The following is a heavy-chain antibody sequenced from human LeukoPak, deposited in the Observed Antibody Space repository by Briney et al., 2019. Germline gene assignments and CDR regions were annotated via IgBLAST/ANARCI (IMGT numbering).Heavy chain of an antibody. V-gene: IGHV4-38-2*01. CDR2: IFHSGST. CDR1: GYSIGSGFY. J-gene: IGHJ6*04. D-gene: IGHD3-10*01. CDR3: ARASGSYGSGSYYYSGMDV. Sequence: SETLSLTCAVSGYSIGSGFYWGWIRQPPGKGLEWIGSIFHSGSTYYNPSLKSRVTISVDTSKNQFSLKLSSVTAADTALYYRARASGSYGSGSYYYSGMDVWGKGTTVTVSS.